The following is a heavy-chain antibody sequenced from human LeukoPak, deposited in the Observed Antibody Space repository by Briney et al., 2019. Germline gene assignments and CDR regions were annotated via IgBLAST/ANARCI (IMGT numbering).Heavy chain of an antibody. J-gene: IGHJ4*02. V-gene: IGHV4-39*07. CDR3: ARDMGGGSYYFGSYYFDY. D-gene: IGHD1-26*01. CDR1: GGSISSSSYY. Sequence: SETLSLTCTVSGGSISSSSYYWGWIRQPTGKGLEWIGSIYYSGSTYYNPSLKSRVTISVDTSKNQFSLKLSSVTAADTAVYYCARDMGGGSYYFGSYYFDYWGQGTLVTVSS. CDR2: IYYSGST.